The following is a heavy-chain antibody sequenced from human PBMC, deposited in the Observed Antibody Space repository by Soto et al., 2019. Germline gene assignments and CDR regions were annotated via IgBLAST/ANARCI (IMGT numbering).Heavy chain of an antibody. V-gene: IGHV1-8*01. J-gene: IGHJ4*02. CDR2: MNPNSGNT. CDR1: GYTFTSYD. D-gene: IGHD2-2*01. CDR3: ARGSFLGYCSSTSCRREYDY. Sequence: QVQLVQSGAEVKKPGASVKVSCKASGYTFTSYDINWVRQATGQGLEWMGWMNPNSGNTGYAQKFQGRVTMTRNTSISTAYMELSSLRSEDTAVYYCARGSFLGYCSSTSCRREYDYWGQGTLVTVSS.